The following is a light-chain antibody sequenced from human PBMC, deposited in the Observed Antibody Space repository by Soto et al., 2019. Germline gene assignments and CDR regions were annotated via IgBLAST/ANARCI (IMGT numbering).Light chain of an antibody. CDR2: AAS. CDR3: QQSHSGLYT. V-gene: IGKV1-39*01. Sequence: DIQMTQSPSSLSASVGDRVTITCRASQTISRFLSWYQKKPGKAPKLLIYAASTLQPGVPSRFSGSGSVTDFTLTIRSLQPEDFATYYCQQSHSGLYTFGQGTQLEIK. CDR1: QTISRF. J-gene: IGKJ2*01.